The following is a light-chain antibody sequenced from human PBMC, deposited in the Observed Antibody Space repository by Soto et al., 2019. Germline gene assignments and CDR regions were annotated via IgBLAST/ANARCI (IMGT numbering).Light chain of an antibody. V-gene: IGKV3-11*01. CDR2: DAS. Sequence: DILLTQSPATLSLSPGERATLSCRASQSFSGYLAWYQQKPGQAPRLLIYDASKRATGIPARFSGRGSGTVFTLTISSLEPEDFAVYYCQQRSNWPPVITFGQGTRMEI. J-gene: IGKJ5*01. CDR1: QSFSGY. CDR3: QQRSNWPPVIT.